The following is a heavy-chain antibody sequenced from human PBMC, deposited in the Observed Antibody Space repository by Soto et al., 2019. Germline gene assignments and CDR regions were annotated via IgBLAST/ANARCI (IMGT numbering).Heavy chain of an antibody. V-gene: IGHV3-23*01. Sequence: GGSLRLSCAASGFTFSSYAMSWVRQAPGKGLEWVSAISGSGGSTYYADSVKGRFTISRDNSKNTLYLQMNSLRAEDTAVYYCAKEALPPHTIAAAGNFDYWGQGTLVTVSS. D-gene: IGHD6-13*01. CDR1: GFTFSSYA. J-gene: IGHJ4*02. CDR3: AKEALPPHTIAAAGNFDY. CDR2: ISGSGGST.